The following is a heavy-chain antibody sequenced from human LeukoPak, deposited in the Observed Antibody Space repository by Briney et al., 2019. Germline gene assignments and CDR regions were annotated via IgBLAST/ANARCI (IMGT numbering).Heavy chain of an antibody. CDR1: GFTFSSYW. V-gene: IGHV3-74*01. D-gene: IGHD1-26*01. CDR3: AVPQWELLN. Sequence: GGSLRLSCVVSGFTFSSYWMHWVRQPPGKGLVWVSRINSDGSITTYADSVKGRFTISRDNSKNTLYLQMNSLRAEDTAVYSCAVPQWELLNWGQGTLVTVSS. CDR2: INSDGSIT. J-gene: IGHJ4*02.